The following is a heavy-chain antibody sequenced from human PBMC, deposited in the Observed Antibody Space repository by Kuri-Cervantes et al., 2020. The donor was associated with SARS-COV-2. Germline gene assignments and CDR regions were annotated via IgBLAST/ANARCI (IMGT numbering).Heavy chain of an antibody. V-gene: IGHV4-59*08. CDR1: GGSISSYY. CDR3: ARHIPYYDFWSGYYDAFDI. D-gene: IGHD3-3*01. Sequence: SETLSLTCTVSGGSISSYYWSWIRQPPGKGLEWIGYIYDSGSTNYNPSLKSRVTISVDTSKNQFSLKLSSVTAADTAVYYCARHIPYYDFWSGYYDAFDIWGQGTMVTVSS. J-gene: IGHJ3*02. CDR2: IYDSGST.